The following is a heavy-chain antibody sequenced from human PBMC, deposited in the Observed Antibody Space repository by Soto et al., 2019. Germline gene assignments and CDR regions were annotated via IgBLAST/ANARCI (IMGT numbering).Heavy chain of an antibody. CDR1: GFSFSSYA. CDR3: AKDLYDSRRGSFDY. J-gene: IGHJ4*02. D-gene: IGHD2-2*02. Sequence: GGSLRLSCAASGFSFSSYAMSWVRQAPGKGLEWVSALSYSGGTTYYADSVKGRFTISRDNSKNTLYLQMNSLRAQDTAVYFCAKDLYDSRRGSFDYWGQGTLVTVSS. CDR2: LSYSGGTT. V-gene: IGHV3-23*01.